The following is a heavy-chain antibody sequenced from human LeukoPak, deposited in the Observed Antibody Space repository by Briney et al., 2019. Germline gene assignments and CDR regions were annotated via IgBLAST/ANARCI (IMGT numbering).Heavy chain of an antibody. CDR2: IIPIFGTA. CDR1: GGTFSSYA. CDR3: ASCRGSSWYEFDY. D-gene: IGHD6-13*01. Sequence: SVKVSCKASGGTFSSYAISWVRQAPGQGLEWMGGIIPIFGTANYAQKFQGRVTITADKSTSTAYMELSSLRSEDTAVYYCASCRGSSWYEFDYRGQGTLVTVSS. V-gene: IGHV1-69*06. J-gene: IGHJ4*02.